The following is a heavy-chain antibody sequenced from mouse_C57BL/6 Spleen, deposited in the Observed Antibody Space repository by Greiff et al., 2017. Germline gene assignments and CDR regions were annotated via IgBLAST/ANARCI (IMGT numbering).Heavy chain of an antibody. CDR3: ARGIYYDYDGTWFAD. V-gene: IGHV1-81*01. D-gene: IGHD2-4*01. CDR2: IYPRSGNT. Sequence: VQGVESGAELARPGASVKLSCKASGYTFTSYGISWVKQRTGQGLEWIGEIYPRSGNTYYNEKFKGKATLTADKSSSTAYMELRSLTSEDSAVYFCARGIYYDYDGTWFADWGQGTLVTVSA. CDR1: GYTFTSYG. J-gene: IGHJ3*01.